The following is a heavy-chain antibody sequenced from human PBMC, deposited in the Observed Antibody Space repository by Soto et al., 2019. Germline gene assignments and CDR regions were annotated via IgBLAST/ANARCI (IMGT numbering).Heavy chain of an antibody. CDR2: IKSKTDGGTT. Sequence: EVQLVESGGGLVKPGGSLRLSCAASGFTFSNAWMNWVRQAPGKGLEWVGRIKSKTDGGTTDYAAPGKGRFTISRDDSKNTLYLQMNSLKTEDTAVYYCTTGGRWGSGSYTTIPYYFDYWGQGTLVTVSS. CDR1: GFTFSNAW. CDR3: TTGGRWGSGSYTTIPYYFDY. J-gene: IGHJ4*02. D-gene: IGHD1-26*01. V-gene: IGHV3-15*07.